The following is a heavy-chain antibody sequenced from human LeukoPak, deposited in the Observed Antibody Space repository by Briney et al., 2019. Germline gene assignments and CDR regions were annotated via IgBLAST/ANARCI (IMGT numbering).Heavy chain of an antibody. CDR3: ARASAGVQFFHH. Sequence: KASETLSLTCTVSGGSINNSSFYWGWIRQPPGKGLQWLGNIYYSGSIFDNPSLKSRVTISVDTSKNEISLKLSFVTAADTAVYYCARASAGVQFFHHWGQGTLVTVSS. CDR1: GGSINNSSFY. CDR2: IYYSGSI. V-gene: IGHV4-39*07. D-gene: IGHD2-8*01. J-gene: IGHJ1*01.